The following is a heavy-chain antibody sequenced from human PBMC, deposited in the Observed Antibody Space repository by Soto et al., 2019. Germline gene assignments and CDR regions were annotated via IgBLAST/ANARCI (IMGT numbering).Heavy chain of an antibody. Sequence: GGSLRLSCAASGFTVSSNYMSWDRQAPGKGLEWVSVIYSGGSTYYADSVKGRFTISRDNSKNTLYLQMNSLRAEDTAVYYCAREGGDSSSPPGFDPWGQGTLVTVSS. CDR2: IYSGGST. V-gene: IGHV3-53*01. D-gene: IGHD6-6*01. CDR3: AREGGDSSSPPGFDP. J-gene: IGHJ5*02. CDR1: GFTVSSNY.